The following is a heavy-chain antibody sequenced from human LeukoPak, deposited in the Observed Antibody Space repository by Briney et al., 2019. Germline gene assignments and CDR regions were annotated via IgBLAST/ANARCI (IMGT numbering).Heavy chain of an antibody. Sequence: QTGGSLRLSCAASGFTFSSYAMSWVRQAPGKGLEWVSVIYSGGSTYYADSVKGRFSISRDNSKNTLYLQMNSLRAEDTAVYYCAREDSYCSSTSCYYDYWGQGTLVTVSS. CDR1: GFTFSSYA. CDR3: AREDSYCSSTSCYYDY. D-gene: IGHD2-2*01. CDR2: IYSGGST. V-gene: IGHV3-53*01. J-gene: IGHJ4*02.